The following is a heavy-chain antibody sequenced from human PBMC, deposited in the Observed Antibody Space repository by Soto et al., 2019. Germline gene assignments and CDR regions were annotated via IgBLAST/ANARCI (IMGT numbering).Heavy chain of an antibody. D-gene: IGHD1-1*01. V-gene: IGHV1-69*13. CDR3: AKTERSDYYYGMDV. J-gene: IGHJ6*02. CDR1: GGTFSSYA. CDR2: IIPIFGTA. Sequence: SVKVSCKASGGTFSSYAISWVRQAPGQGLEWMGGIIPIFGTANYAQKFQGRVTITADESTSTAYMELSSLRSEDTAVYYCAKTERSDYYYGMDVWGQGTTVTVSS.